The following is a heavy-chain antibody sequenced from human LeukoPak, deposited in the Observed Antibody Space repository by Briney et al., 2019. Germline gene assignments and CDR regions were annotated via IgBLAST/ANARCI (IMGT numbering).Heavy chain of an antibody. J-gene: IGHJ3*02. Sequence: PGGSLRLSCAASGFTFSSYWMHWVRQAPGKGLVWVSRINSDGSSTSYADSVKGRFTISRDNAKNTLYLQMNSLRAEDTAVYYCARLFGIEDDAFDIWGQGTMVTVSS. D-gene: IGHD3-3*01. V-gene: IGHV3-74*01. CDR1: GFTFSSYW. CDR2: INSDGSST. CDR3: ARLFGIEDDAFDI.